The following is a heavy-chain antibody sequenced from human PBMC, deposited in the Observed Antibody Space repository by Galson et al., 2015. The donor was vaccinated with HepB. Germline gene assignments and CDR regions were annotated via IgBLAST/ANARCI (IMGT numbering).Heavy chain of an antibody. J-gene: IGHJ4*02. CDR2: IRTKAYGGTT. V-gene: IGHV3-49*03. Sequence: SLRLSCAASGFTFGDYAMSWFRQAPGMGLEWVGFIRTKAYGGTTEYAASVKGRFTISRDDSKSVAYLQMNSLKSEDTGVYYCTRGRGSYYFDYWGQGTLVTVSS. CDR3: TRGRGSYYFDY. D-gene: IGHD1-26*01. CDR1: GFTFGDYA.